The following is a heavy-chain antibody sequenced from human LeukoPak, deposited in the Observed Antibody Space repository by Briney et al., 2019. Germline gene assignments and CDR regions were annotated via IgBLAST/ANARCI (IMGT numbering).Heavy chain of an antibody. CDR2: INYSGTT. V-gene: IGHV4-39*01. D-gene: IGHD5-24*01. J-gene: IGHJ4*02. Sequence: NASETLSLTCTASGGSISSSGYYWGWIRQPPGKGLEWIASINYSGTTYYNPSLKSRVTISEDRSKNQFSLKLSSVTAADTAVYYCARLRDGRWLLEYWGQGTLVTVSS. CDR1: GGSISSSGYY. CDR3: ARLRDGRWLLEY.